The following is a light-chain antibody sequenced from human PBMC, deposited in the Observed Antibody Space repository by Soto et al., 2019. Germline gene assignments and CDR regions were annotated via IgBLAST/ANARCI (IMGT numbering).Light chain of an antibody. CDR1: QTVSRNN. J-gene: IGKJ1*01. V-gene: IGKV3-20*01. Sequence: EIVLTQSPGTLSLSPGERATLSCRASQTVSRNNLVWYQQKPGQAPRLLIYGASSRATGIPDRFSGSGSGTDFTLTISRLEPEDFAVYYCQQYGSSRGTFGQGTKVDIK. CDR3: QQYGSSRGT. CDR2: GAS.